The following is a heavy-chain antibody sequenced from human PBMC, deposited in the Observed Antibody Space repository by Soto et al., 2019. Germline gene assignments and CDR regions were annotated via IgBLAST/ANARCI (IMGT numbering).Heavy chain of an antibody. CDR3: AKDSYDILTGQKRYFDS. J-gene: IGHJ4*02. D-gene: IGHD3-9*01. CDR1: GFTFNAYT. CDR2: ISWDGGIT. V-gene: IGHV3-43*01. Sequence: GGSLRLSCAASGFTFNAYTMHWVRQAPGKGLEWVCLISWDGGITYYGDSVKGRFTVSRDNSDNSLYLQMTSLRSDDTAFYYCAKDSYDILTGQKRYFDSWGQGTLVTVSS.